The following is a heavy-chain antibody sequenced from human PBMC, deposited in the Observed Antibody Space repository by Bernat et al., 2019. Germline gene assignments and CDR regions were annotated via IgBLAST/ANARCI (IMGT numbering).Heavy chain of an antibody. CDR2: IWHDGSNE. CDR1: KFTFSSYG. V-gene: IGHV3-33*01. Sequence: QVQLVESGGGVVQTERSQRLSCEASKFTFSSYGMHWVRQAPGKGLEWVAVIWHDGSNENYADSVKGRFTISRDNSKNTLYLQMNSLRDEDTAVYYCARVWGYCSSTSCYTDYYYYMDVWGKGTTVTVSS. D-gene: IGHD2-2*02. CDR3: ARVWGYCSSTSCYTDYYYYMDV. J-gene: IGHJ6*03.